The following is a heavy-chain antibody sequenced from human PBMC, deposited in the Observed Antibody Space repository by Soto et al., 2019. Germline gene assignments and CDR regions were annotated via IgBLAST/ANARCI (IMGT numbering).Heavy chain of an antibody. CDR1: GFTFSSYA. CDR3: AKDLGYGSGSYSGY. D-gene: IGHD3-10*01. V-gene: IGHV3-23*01. Sequence: LSLSCAASGFTFSSYAMSWVLQAPGKGLEWVSAISGSGGSTYYADSVKGRFTISRDNSKNTLYLQMNSLRAEDTAVYYCAKDLGYGSGSYSGYWGQGTLVTVSS. J-gene: IGHJ4*02. CDR2: ISGSGGST.